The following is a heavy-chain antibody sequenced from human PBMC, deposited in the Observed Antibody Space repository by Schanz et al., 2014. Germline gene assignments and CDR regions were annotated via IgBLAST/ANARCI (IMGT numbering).Heavy chain of an antibody. D-gene: IGHD1-1*01. CDR3: ARGNGDAAIDV. V-gene: IGHV1-46*01. CDR1: GYTFTRYY. Sequence: QVQLVQSGAEAKKPGASVKVSCKASGYTFTRYYIHWVRQAPGQGLEWMGRVIPILGVTHYAQKFQGRVTITADKSTNTAYMELSSLSSEDTAIYYCARGNGDAAIDVWGQGTPVTVSS. J-gene: IGHJ4*02. CDR2: VIPILGVT.